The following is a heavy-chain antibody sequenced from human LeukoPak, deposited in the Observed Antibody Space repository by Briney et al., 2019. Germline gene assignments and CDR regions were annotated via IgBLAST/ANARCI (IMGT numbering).Heavy chain of an antibody. CDR1: GFTFSSYT. CDR2: VSVEGIGR. D-gene: IGHD4-11*01. CDR3: ATVTKVDFDY. V-gene: IGHV3-30*04. J-gene: IGHJ4*02. Sequence: GRSLRLSCAASGFTFSSYTMYWFRQAPGKGLDWVASVSVEGIGRYFPGSVEGRFTISRDNSKNTVYLQMNNVRIEDTAVYLCATVTKVDFDYWGQGTLVTVSS.